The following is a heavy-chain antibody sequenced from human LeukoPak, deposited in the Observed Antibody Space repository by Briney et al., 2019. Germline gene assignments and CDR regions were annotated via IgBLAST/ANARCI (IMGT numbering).Heavy chain of an antibody. CDR2: INGGGDTT. V-gene: IGHV3-23*01. J-gene: IGHJ4*02. D-gene: IGHD5-18*01. Sequence: GGSLRLSCAASGFTFVSYAMTWVRQASGKGLEWVSAINGGGDTTYYADSVKGRFTISRDKSKNMMYQQMNSLRAEDTALYYCAKALDTYGYMRFDFWGQGTLVTVSS. CDR1: GFTFVSYA. CDR3: AKALDTYGYMRFDF.